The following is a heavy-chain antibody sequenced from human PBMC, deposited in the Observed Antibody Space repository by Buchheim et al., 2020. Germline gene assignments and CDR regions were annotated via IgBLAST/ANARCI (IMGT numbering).Heavy chain of an antibody. Sequence: QVQLVESGGGVVQPGRSLRLSCAASGFTFSSYAMHWVRQAPGKGLECVAAISYDGSNKYYADSVKGRFTISRANSENTLYLQMNSLGAEDTAVNYCARRPSSSAIDYWGQGTL. CDR2: ISYDGSNK. D-gene: IGHD6-25*01. V-gene: IGHV3-30*04. CDR3: ARRPSSSAIDY. CDR1: GFTFSSYA. J-gene: IGHJ4*02.